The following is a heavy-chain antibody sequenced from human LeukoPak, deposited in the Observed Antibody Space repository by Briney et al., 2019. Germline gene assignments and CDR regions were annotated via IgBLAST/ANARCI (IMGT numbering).Heavy chain of an antibody. CDR3: AKVELWFGEFDRFDY. V-gene: IGHV3-20*04. CDR1: GFTFDDYG. Sequence: GGSLRLSCAASGFTFDDYGMSWVRQAPGKGLEWVSGINWNGGSTGYADSVKGRFTISRDNAKNSLYLQMNSLRAEDTAVYYCAKVELWFGEFDRFDYWGQGTLVTVSS. D-gene: IGHD3-10*01. J-gene: IGHJ4*02. CDR2: INWNGGST.